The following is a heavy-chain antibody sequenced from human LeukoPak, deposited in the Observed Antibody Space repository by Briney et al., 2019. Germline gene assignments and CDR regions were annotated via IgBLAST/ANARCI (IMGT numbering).Heavy chain of an antibody. D-gene: IGHD3-22*01. V-gene: IGHV5-10-1*01. J-gene: IGHJ5*02. CDR3: VRQPPGVYDTTQNWFDP. Sequence: GESLKISCKVSGYSFPSYWTTWVRQVPGKGLEWMGRIAPSDSYTNYNPSFEGHVTMSVEKSITTVYLQWSSLKASDTAMYYCVRQPPGVYDTTQNWFDPWGQGTLVTVSS. CDR1: GYSFPSYW. CDR2: IAPSDSYT.